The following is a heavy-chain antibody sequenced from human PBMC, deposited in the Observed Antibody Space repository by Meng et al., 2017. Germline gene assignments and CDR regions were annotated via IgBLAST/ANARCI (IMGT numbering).Heavy chain of an antibody. V-gene: IGHV3-30*01. Sequence: QVQLVEAGGGGVQPGRSLRLSCAASGFTFSSYAMHWVRQAPGKGLEWVAVISYDGSNKYYADSVKGRFTISRDNSKNTLYLQMNSLRAEDTAVYYCARGPQTSIAVDYWGQGTLVTVFS. J-gene: IGHJ4*02. CDR1: GFTFSSYA. D-gene: IGHD6-19*01. CDR2: ISYDGSNK. CDR3: ARGPQTSIAVDY.